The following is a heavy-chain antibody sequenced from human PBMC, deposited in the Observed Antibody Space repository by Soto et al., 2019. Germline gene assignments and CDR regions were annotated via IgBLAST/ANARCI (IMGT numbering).Heavy chain of an antibody. CDR1: GVSLTSGNW. Sequence: SETLSLTCAVSGVSLTSGNWWTCVRQSPQRGLEYIGEIFHDGTANYYPSFERRVAMSVDTSRNQFSLKLTSVTAADTAVYFCARLVYDTRLNYMYFDFWGPGTLVTVSS. V-gene: IGHV4-4*02. CDR3: ARLVYDTRLNYMYFDF. D-gene: IGHD3-10*01. CDR2: IFHDGTA. J-gene: IGHJ4*02.